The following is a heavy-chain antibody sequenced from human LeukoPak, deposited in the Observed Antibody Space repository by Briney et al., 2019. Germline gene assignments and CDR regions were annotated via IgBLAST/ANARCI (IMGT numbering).Heavy chain of an antibody. D-gene: IGHD2-15*01. Sequence: GRSLRLSCAASGFTFSSYGMNWVRQAPGQGLEWVSGISATGGTTYYADSVKGRFTISRDNSKNTLYLQMNSLRGEDTALYYCAKGGGGHCSGGFCSNFDYWGQGALVTVSS. J-gene: IGHJ4*02. CDR1: GFTFSSYG. V-gene: IGHV3-23*01. CDR2: ISATGGTT. CDR3: AKGGGGHCSGGFCSNFDY.